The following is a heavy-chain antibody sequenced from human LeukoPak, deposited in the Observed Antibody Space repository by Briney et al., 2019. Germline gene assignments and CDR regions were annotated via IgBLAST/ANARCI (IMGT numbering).Heavy chain of an antibody. V-gene: IGHV1-8*03. CDR2: MNPNSGNT. CDR1: GYTFTSYD. CDR3: ARDLVVVPAAINWFDP. J-gene: IGHJ5*02. Sequence: GASVKVSCKASGYTFTSYDINWVRQATGQGLEWMGWMNPNSGNTGYAQKFQGRVTITRNTSISTAYMELSSLRSEDTAVYYCARDLVVVPAAINWFDPWGQGTLVTVSS. D-gene: IGHD2-2*01.